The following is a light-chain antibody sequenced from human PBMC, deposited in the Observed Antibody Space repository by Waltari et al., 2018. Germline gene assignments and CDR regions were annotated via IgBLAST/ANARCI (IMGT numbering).Light chain of an antibody. J-gene: IGLJ2*01. CDR2: DVS. CDR1: SSDVGGYNY. CDR3: GSYAGSVV. V-gene: IGLV2-23*02. Sequence: QSALTQPASVSGSPGQSITISCTRTSSDVGGYNYVSWYQQHPGTAPKLMFYDVSKRPSGLERRFACYNAGNAAFMTSGGLQVDDEADYCWGSYAGSVVFGGGTKLTVL.